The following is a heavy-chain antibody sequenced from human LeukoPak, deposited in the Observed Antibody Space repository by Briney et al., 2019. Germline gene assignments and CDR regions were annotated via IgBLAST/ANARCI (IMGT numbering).Heavy chain of an antibody. CDR2: IYPGDSDT. CDR1: GYSFTDYW. Sequence: GESLKISCRASGYSFTDYWIGWVRQMPGKGLEWMGIIYPGDSDTRYSPSFQGQVTISADKSISTAYLQWSSLKASDTAMYYCARQKLNEGQSSPNWFDPWGQGTLVTVSS. D-gene: IGHD1-1*01. CDR3: ARQKLNEGQSSPNWFDP. V-gene: IGHV5-51*01. J-gene: IGHJ5*02.